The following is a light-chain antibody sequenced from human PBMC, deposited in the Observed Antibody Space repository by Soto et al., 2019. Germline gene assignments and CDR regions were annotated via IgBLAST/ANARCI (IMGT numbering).Light chain of an antibody. V-gene: IGKV3-11*01. CDR3: QQRYIWPPIT. Sequence: EIVLTQFPATLSLSPGERATLSCRASQSVNNYLAWYQQKPGQAPRLLVYDASNTAAGVPARFSGSGSGTEFTLTISSLEPEDFAVYYCQQRYIWPPITFDQGTRLEIK. CDR2: DAS. CDR1: QSVNNY. J-gene: IGKJ5*01.